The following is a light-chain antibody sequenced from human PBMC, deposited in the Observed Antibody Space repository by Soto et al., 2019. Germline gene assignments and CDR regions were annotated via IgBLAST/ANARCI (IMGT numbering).Light chain of an antibody. V-gene: IGKV3-15*01. J-gene: IGKJ1*01. CDR2: GAS. CDR3: QQYNNWWT. Sequence: EIVLTQSPATLSLSPGERATLSCRASRSISRYLAWYQQKPGQAPRLLIYGASSRATGIPARFSGSASGTEFTLTISSLQSEDSAVYYCQQYNNWWTFGQGTKVDIK. CDR1: RSISRY.